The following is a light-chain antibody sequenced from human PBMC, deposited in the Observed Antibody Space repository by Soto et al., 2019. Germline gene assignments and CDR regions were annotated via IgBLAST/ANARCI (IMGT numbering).Light chain of an antibody. CDR3: FSHAGSYTFV. V-gene: IGLV2-11*01. CDR2: DVT. Sequence: QSALTQPRSVSGSPGQSVTISCTGTTSDVAVYRYVSWYQQHPGKAPKLMIYDVTTRPSGIPDRFSGSKSGNTASLTISGLQADDEGDYYCFSHAGSYTFVFGTGTKLTVL. CDR1: TSDVAVYRY. J-gene: IGLJ1*01.